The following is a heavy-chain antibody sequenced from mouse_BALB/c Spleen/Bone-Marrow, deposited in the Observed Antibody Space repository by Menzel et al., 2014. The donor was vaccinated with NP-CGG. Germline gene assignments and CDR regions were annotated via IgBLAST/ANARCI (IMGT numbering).Heavy chain of an antibody. Sequence: VQLVESGPELVKPGASVKISCKASGYAFSSSWMNWVKQRPGQGLEWIGRIYPGDGDTNYNGKFKGKATLTADKSSSTAYMQFSSLTSVDSAVYFRARDYYGSSFDYWGQGTTLTVSS. V-gene: IGHV1-82*01. J-gene: IGHJ2*01. CDR2: IYPGDGDT. CDR1: GYAFSSSW. CDR3: ARDYYGSSFDY. D-gene: IGHD1-1*01.